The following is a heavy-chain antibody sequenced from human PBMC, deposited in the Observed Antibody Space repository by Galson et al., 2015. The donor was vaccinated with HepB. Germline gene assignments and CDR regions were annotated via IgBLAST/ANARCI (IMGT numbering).Heavy chain of an antibody. J-gene: IGHJ4*02. Sequence: SLRLSCAASGFTFSSYGMHWVRQAPGKGLEWVAVIWYDGSNKYYADSVKGRFTISRDNSKNTLYLQMNSLRAEDTAVYYCARERSLTDYDDSSGYYLDYWGQGTLVTVSP. V-gene: IGHV3-33*01. CDR1: GFTFSSYG. D-gene: IGHD3-22*01. CDR2: IWYDGSNK. CDR3: ARERSLTDYDDSSGYYLDY.